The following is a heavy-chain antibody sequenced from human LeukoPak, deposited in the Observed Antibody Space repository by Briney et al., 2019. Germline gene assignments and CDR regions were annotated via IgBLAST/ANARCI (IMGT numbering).Heavy chain of an antibody. CDR3: AREGGSSSWYSVEDY. J-gene: IGHJ4*02. V-gene: IGHV1-69*01. CDR2: IIPIFGTA. CDR1: GGTFSSYA. D-gene: IGHD6-13*01. Sequence: GSSVKVSCKASGGTFSSYAISWVRQAPGQGLEWMGGIIPIFGTANYAQKFQGRVTITADESTSTAYMELSRLRSDDTAVYYCAREGGSSSWYSVEDYWGQGTLVTVSS.